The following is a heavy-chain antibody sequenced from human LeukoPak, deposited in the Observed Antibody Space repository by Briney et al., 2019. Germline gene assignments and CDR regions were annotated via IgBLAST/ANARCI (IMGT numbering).Heavy chain of an antibody. CDR2: IHHSGST. Sequence: PSETLSLTCAVSGYSIIRGYSWGWVRQPPVKGLECMGTIHHSGSTYYSPSLKSRLTISLDTSKNHFSLKLTSVTAADTAAYYCARFDYIWESHGMCAFDIWGEGTVVTVSS. CDR1: GYSIIRGYS. D-gene: IGHD3-16*01. V-gene: IGHV4-38-2*01. J-gene: IGHJ3*02. CDR3: ARFDYIWESHGMCAFDI.